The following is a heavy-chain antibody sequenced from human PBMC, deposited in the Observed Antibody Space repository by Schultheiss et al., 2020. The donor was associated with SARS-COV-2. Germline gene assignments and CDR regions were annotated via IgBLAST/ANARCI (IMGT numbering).Heavy chain of an antibody. Sequence: ASVKVSCKASGGTFSSYAISWVRQAPGQGLEWMGWISSHSGSAQYAQKLQGRVTMTTDTSTSTAYMELRSLRSDDTAVYYCARGTICMDVWGQGTTVTVSS. D-gene: IGHD3-3*01. V-gene: IGHV1-18*01. J-gene: IGHJ6*02. CDR2: ISSHSGSA. CDR3: ARGTICMDV. CDR1: GGTFSSYA.